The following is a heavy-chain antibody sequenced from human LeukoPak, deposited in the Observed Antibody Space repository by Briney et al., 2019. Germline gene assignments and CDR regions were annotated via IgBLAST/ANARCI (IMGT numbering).Heavy chain of an antibody. CDR2: MNPNSGNT. CDR3: ARAALSSSSLAFDI. V-gene: IGHV1-8*03. CDR1: GYTFTSYD. D-gene: IGHD6-6*01. Sequence: ASVKVSCKASGYTFTSYDINWVRQATGQGLEWMGWMNPNSGNTGYAQKFQGRVTITRNTSISTAYMELSSLRSEDTAVYYCARAALSSSSLAFDIWGQGTMVTVSS. J-gene: IGHJ3*02.